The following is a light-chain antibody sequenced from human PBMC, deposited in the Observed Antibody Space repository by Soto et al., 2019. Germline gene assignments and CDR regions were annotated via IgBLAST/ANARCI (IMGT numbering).Light chain of an antibody. Sequence: AIRMTQPPSSFSASTGDRVTITCRASQGISSYLAWYQQKPGKAPKLLIYAASTLQSGVPSRFSGSGSGTDFTLTISCLQSEDFATYYCQQYYSYPLTFGGGTKLDIK. CDR3: QQYYSYPLT. CDR2: AAS. J-gene: IGKJ4*01. CDR1: QGISSY. V-gene: IGKV1-8*01.